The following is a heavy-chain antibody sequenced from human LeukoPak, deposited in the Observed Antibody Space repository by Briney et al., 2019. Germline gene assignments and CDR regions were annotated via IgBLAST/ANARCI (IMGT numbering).Heavy chain of an antibody. V-gene: IGHV3-30*18. J-gene: IGHJ4*02. CDR3: AKLSLDFYDSSGPSRYFDY. D-gene: IGHD3-22*01. Sequence: GRSLRLSCAASGLTFGSYGMHWVRQAPGKGLEWVAVISYDGSNKYYADSVKGRFTISRDNSKNTLHLQMNSLRAEDTAVYYCAKLSLDFYDSSGPSRYFDYWGQGTLVTVSS. CDR1: GLTFGSYG. CDR2: ISYDGSNK.